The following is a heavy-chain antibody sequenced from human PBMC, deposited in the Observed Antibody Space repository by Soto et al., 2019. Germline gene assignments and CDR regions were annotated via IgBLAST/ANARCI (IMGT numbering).Heavy chain of an antibody. D-gene: IGHD3-10*01. Sequence: SETLSLTCTVSGGSLSSSSYYWAWIRQPPGKGLEWIGSIYYSGSTFYNPSLKSRVTISVDTSKNQFSLKLSSVTAADTAGYYCVRLLGFREPGGGPIDPWGQGTLVTVS. CDR3: VRLLGFREPGGGPIDP. J-gene: IGHJ5*02. V-gene: IGHV4-39*01. CDR2: IYYSGST. CDR1: GGSLSSSSYY.